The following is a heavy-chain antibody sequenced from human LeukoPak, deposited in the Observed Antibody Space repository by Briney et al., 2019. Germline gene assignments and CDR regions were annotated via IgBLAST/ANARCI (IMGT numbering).Heavy chain of an antibody. J-gene: IGHJ4*02. CDR2: ISNNGGYT. Sequence: PGGSLRLSCAASGFTFSSSAMSWVRQAPGKGLEWVSAISNNGGYTYYADSVQGRFTISRDNSKSTLCLQMNSLRAEDTAVYYCARQGGSSPSDYWGQGTLVTVSS. V-gene: IGHV3-23*01. CDR3: ARQGGSSPSDY. CDR1: GFTFSSSA. D-gene: IGHD6-6*01.